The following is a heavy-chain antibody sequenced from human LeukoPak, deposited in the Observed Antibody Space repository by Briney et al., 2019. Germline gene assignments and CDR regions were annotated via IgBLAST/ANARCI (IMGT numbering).Heavy chain of an antibody. V-gene: IGHV1-8*01. CDR2: MNPNSGNT. CDR3: ARVDSSGYPFDY. Sequence: ASVKVSCKASGYTFTSYDINWVRQATGQGLEWMGWMNPNSGNTGYAQKFQGRVTMTRNTSISTAYMELSSLRSEDTAVYYCARVDSSGYPFDYWGQGTLVTVSS. J-gene: IGHJ4*02. D-gene: IGHD3-22*01. CDR1: GYTFTSYD.